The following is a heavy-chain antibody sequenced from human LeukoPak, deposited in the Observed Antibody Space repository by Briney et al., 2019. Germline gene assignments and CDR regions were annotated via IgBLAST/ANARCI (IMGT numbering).Heavy chain of an antibody. V-gene: IGHV1-69*04. D-gene: IGHD6-13*01. J-gene: IGHJ6*02. Sequence: ASVNVSCKASGGTFSSYAIRWVRPAPGQGLAWMGRIIPILGIANYAQKFQGRVTITADKSTSTAYMELSSLRSEDTAVYYCAREGYENQYYYYGMDVWGQGTTVTVSS. CDR3: AREGYENQYYYYGMDV. CDR2: IIPILGIA. CDR1: GGTFSSYA.